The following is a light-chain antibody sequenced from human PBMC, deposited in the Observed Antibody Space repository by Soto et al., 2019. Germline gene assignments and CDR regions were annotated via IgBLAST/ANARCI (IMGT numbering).Light chain of an antibody. J-gene: IGKJ1*01. Sequence: EILLTQSQGTLSLSPGERVTLSCRASQGVGNNYLAWYQQKPGQAPRLLVHGASNRATGIPDRFIGSGSETDFTLTISRLEPEDVAVYYCQQYATSPLTFGQGTKVEIK. V-gene: IGKV3-20*01. CDR1: QGVGNNY. CDR2: GAS. CDR3: QQYATSPLT.